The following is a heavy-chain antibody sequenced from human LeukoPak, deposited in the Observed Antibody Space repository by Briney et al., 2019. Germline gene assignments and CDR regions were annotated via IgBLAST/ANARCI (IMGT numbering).Heavy chain of an antibody. CDR3: ARERRYSYGHTPDY. Sequence: PSETLSLTCAVSGGSISSGGYSWSWIRQPPGTGLEWIGYIYYSGSTYYNPSLKSRVTISVDTSKNQFSLKLSSVTAADTAVYYCARERRYSYGHTPDYWGQGTLVTVSS. J-gene: IGHJ4*02. D-gene: IGHD5-18*01. CDR2: IYYSGST. CDR1: GGSISSGGYS. V-gene: IGHV4-30-4*07.